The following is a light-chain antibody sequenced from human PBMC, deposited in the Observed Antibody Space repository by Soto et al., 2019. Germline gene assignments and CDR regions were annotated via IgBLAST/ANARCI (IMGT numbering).Light chain of an antibody. Sequence: EIVMTQSPATLSVSPGERATLSCRASESVRSNLAWYQQKPGQAPRVLIYGASTRATGIPARFSGSGSGTEFTLTISSLQSEDFAVYYCQHYKNSWGFGGGTKVEIK. V-gene: IGKV3D-15*01. CDR3: QHYKNSWG. CDR2: GAS. CDR1: ESVRSN. J-gene: IGKJ4*01.